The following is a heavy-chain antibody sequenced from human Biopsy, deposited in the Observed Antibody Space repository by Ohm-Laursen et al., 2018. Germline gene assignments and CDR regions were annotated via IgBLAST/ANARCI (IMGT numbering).Heavy chain of an antibody. CDR1: GGSISSDY. J-gene: IGHJ6*02. V-gene: IGHV4-59*07. CDR2: IYCSGST. CDR3: ARATNSTGWPYYYFYGMDV. Sequence: SDTLSLTCTVSGGSISSDYWSWIRQTPGKGLEWIGYIYCSGSTNYNPSLKSRVAISVDTSKNQFSLRLNSVTAADTAVYYCARATNSTGWPYYYFYGMDVWGQGNTVTVSS. D-gene: IGHD2/OR15-2a*01.